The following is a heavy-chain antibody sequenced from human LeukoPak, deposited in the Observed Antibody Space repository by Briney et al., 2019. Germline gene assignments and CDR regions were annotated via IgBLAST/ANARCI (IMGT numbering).Heavy chain of an antibody. CDR2: IYYSGST. D-gene: IGHD6-13*01. V-gene: IGHV4-59*01. Sequence: PSETLSLTCTVSGGSISSYYWSWIRQPPGKGLEWMGYIYYSGSTNYNPSLKSRVTISVDTSKNQFSLKVSSVTAADTAVYYCARAEGSSWYTRTWFDPWGQGTLVTVSS. CDR1: GGSISSYY. CDR3: ARAEGSSWYTRTWFDP. J-gene: IGHJ5*02.